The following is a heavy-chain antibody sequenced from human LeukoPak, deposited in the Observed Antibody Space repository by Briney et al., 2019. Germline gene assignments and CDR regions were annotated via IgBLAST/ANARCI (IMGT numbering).Heavy chain of an antibody. Sequence: ASVKVSCKASGGTFSSYAISWVRQAPGQGLEWMGGIIPIFGTANYAQKFQGRVTIATDESTSTAYMELSSLRSEDTAVYYCARGPTIFGVVIPYYFDYWGQGTLVTVSS. D-gene: IGHD3-3*01. V-gene: IGHV1-69*05. J-gene: IGHJ4*02. CDR2: IIPIFGTA. CDR1: GGTFSSYA. CDR3: ARGPTIFGVVIPYYFDY.